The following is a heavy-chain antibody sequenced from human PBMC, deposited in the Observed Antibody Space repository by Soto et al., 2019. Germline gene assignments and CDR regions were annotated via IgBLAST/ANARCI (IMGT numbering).Heavy chain of an antibody. CDR3: ARHRRITIIPWFDP. D-gene: IGHD3-3*01. J-gene: IGHJ5*02. CDR2: INHSGST. CDR1: GGSFSCYY. Sequence: SETLSLTCAVYGGSFSCYYWSWIRQPPGKGLEWIGEINHSGSTNYNPSLKSRVTISVDTSKNQFSLKLSSVTAADTAVYYCARHRRITIIPWFDPWGQGTLVTVSS. V-gene: IGHV4-34*01.